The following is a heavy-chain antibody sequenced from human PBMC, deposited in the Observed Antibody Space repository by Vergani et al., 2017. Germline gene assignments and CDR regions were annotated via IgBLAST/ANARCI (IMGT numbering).Heavy chain of an antibody. CDR2: IYDSGST. CDR1: GGSISSSSYN. V-gene: IGHV4-39*01. Sequence: QLQLQESGPGLVKPSETLSLTCTVSGGSISSSSYNWGWIRQPPGKGLEWIGRIYDSGSTYYNPSLKSGVTISEDTSKNQFSLKLSSFTAADTAVYYCASLPRKCIAAGFTSYWGQGTLVTVSS. J-gene: IGHJ4*02. D-gene: IGHD6-13*01. CDR3: ASLPRKCIAAGFTSY.